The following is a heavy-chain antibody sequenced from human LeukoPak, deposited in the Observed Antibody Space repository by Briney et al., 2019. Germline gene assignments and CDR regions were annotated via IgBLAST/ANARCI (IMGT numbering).Heavy chain of an antibody. CDR2: FIPILGTA. CDR3: AGIPVFGVVLHQEPV. V-gene: IGHV1-69*10. CDR1: GATFSDYA. J-gene: IGHJ6*04. D-gene: IGHD3-3*01. Sequence: ASVKVSCKASGATFSDYALNWVRQAPGQGLEWMGVFIPILGTANSTQKFQDRVTITADMSTNTAYMELSSLRSEDTAVYFCAGIPVFGVVLHQEPVWGKGTTVTVSS.